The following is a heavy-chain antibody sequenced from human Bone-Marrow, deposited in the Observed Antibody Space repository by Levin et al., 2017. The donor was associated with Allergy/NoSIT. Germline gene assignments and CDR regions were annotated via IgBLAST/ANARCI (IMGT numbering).Heavy chain of an antibody. CDR1: GFTFSSYG. V-gene: IGHV3-33*01. J-gene: IGHJ3*02. CDR2: IWYDGSNK. D-gene: IGHD1-26*01. CDR3: ARKESGSYYGLGAFDI. Sequence: GESLKISCAASGFTFSSYGMHWVRQAPGKGLEWVAVIWYDGSNKYYADSVKGRFTISRDNSKNTLYLQMNSLRAEDTAVYYCARKESGSYYGLGAFDIWGQGTMVTVSS.